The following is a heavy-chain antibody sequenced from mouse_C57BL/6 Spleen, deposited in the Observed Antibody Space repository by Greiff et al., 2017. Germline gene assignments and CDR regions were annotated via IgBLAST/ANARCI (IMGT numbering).Heavy chain of an antibody. CDR3: ARSYYGSSWYVDV. V-gene: IGHV2-6*03. Sequence: QVQLQQSGPGLVAPSQSLSITCTVSGFSLTSYGVHWVRQPPGKGLELLVVIWSDGSTTYNSALKSRLSISKDNSKRQVFLKMNSLQTDDTAMYYCARSYYGSSWYVDVWGTGTTVTVSS. CDR2: IWSDGST. J-gene: IGHJ1*03. D-gene: IGHD1-1*01. CDR1: GFSLTSYG.